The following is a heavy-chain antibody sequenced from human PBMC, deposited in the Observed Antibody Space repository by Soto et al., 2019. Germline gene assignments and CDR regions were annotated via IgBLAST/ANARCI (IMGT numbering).Heavy chain of an antibody. CDR1: GFTFSSYA. CDR2: ISYDGSNK. CDR3: AREGVVVTATGHYYYYYGMDV. D-gene: IGHD2-21*02. Sequence: GGSLRLSCAASGFTFSSYAMHWVRQAPGKGLEWVAVISYDGSNKYYADSVKGRFTISRDNSKNTLYLQMNSLRAEDTAVYYCAREGVVVTATGHYYYYYGMDVWGQGTTVTVSS. J-gene: IGHJ6*02. V-gene: IGHV3-30-3*01.